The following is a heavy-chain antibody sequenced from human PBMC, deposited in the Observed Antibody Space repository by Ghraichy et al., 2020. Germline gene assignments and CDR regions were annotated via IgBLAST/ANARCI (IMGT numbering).Heavy chain of an antibody. D-gene: IGHD4-17*01. Sequence: GGSLRLSCAASGFTFSTYWMHWVRQAPGKGLVWVSRLTADGSTTVYADSVKGRFTISRDSAKSTLYLQMNSLRAEDTAVYYCASSPVTTYGTALDYWGQGTLVTVSS. CDR1: GFTFSTYW. V-gene: IGHV3-74*01. CDR3: ASSPVTTYGTALDY. CDR2: LTADGSTT. J-gene: IGHJ4*02.